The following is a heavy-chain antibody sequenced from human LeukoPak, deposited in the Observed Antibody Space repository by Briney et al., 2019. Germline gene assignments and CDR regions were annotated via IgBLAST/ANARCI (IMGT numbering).Heavy chain of an antibody. V-gene: IGHV3-23*01. CDR2: ISGSGGST. D-gene: IGHD3-22*01. CDR1: GFTFSSYA. CDR3: AKGRSGYYHDSSGYYLFDY. J-gene: IGHJ4*02. Sequence: GGSLRLSCAASGFTFSSYAMSWVRQAPGKGLEWVSAISGSGGSTYYADSVKGRFTISRDNSKNTLYLQMNSLRAEDTAVYYCAKGRSGYYHDSSGYYLFDYWGQGTLVTVSS.